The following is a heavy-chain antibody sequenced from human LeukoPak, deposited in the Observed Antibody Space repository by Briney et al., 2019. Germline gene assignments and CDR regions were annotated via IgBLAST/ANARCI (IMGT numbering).Heavy chain of an antibody. CDR3: ARLGYCSSTSCYGGWWFDP. Sequence: KPSETLSLTCTVSGGSISSYYWSWIRQPPGKGLEWIGYIYYSGSTNYNPSLKSRVTISVDTSKNQFSLKLSSVTAADTAVYYCARLGYCSSTSCYGGWWFDPWGQGTLVTVSS. CDR1: GGSISSYY. D-gene: IGHD2-2*01. V-gene: IGHV4-59*01. CDR2: IYYSGST. J-gene: IGHJ5*02.